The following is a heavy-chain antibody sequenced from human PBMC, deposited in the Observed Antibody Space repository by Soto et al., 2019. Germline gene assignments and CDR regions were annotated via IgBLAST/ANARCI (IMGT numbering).Heavy chain of an antibody. Sequence: QVQLVQSGAEVKKPGSSVKVSCKASGGTFSSYAISWVRQAPGQGLEWMGGIIPIFGTANYAQKFQGRVTITANKPPSDADMGRVGLGCEEPAVYYWARGGGGGGIVATTRGQYYFDYWGQGTLVTVSS. V-gene: IGHV1-69*06. CDR2: IIPIFGTA. CDR1: GGTFSSYA. CDR3: ARGGGGGGIVATTRGQYYFDY. D-gene: IGHD5-12*01. J-gene: IGHJ4*02.